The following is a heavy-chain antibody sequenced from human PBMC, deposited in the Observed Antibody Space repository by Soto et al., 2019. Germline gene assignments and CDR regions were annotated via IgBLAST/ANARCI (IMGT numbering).Heavy chain of an antibody. CDR3: AHIVVAGLGYYFDY. V-gene: IGHV2-5*02. CDR1: GFSLSSTRMA. CDR2: IYWDDDK. J-gene: IGHJ4*02. D-gene: IGHD6-19*01. Sequence: QITLKESGPTLVKPTQTLTLTCTFSGFSLSSTRMAVGWIRQPPGKALEWLALIYWDDDKRYSPFLKSRLTITKDTPKNQVVLTMSNVDPVDTARYYCAHIVVAGLGYYFDYWGQGTLVTVSS.